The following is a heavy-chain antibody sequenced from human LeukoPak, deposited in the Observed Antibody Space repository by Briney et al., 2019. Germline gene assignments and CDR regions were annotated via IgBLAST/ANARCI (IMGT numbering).Heavy chain of an antibody. Sequence: GASVKVSCKAPGYTFTGYYMHWVRQAPGQGLGWMGWINPNGGGINYAQKLQGRVTMTRDTSISTAYMELSRLRADDTAVYYCARVPLGSSSWYRAWGQGTLVTVSS. CDR1: GYTFTGYY. CDR2: INPNGGGI. CDR3: ARVPLGSSSWYRA. V-gene: IGHV1-2*02. D-gene: IGHD6-13*01. J-gene: IGHJ5*02.